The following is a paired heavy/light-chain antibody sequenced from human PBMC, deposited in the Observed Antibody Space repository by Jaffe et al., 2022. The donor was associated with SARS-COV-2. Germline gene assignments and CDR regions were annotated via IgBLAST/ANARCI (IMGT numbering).Light chain of an antibody. V-gene: IGLV6-57*03. J-gene: IGLJ2*01. CDR1: SGNIAGNY. CDR3: QSYDSSTVV. CDR2: EDN. Sequence: NFMLTQPHSLSESPGKTVTISCTRSSGNIAGNYVQWYQQRPGSAPTTVIYEDNQRPSGVPARFSGSIDRSSNSASLTISGLRTEDEADYYCQSYDSSTVVFGGGTKLTVL.
Heavy chain of an antibody. J-gene: IGHJ5*02. Sequence: QVTLRESGPAQVKPTETLTLTCTFSGFSLSTSGMCVSWIRQPPGKALEWLALVDWVDDKYYSPSLKTRLTISKDTSKNQVVLTMTNMDPADTATYYCARFSGFDREGWFDPWGQGTLVTVSS. D-gene: IGHD5-12*01. CDR1: GFSLSTSGMC. CDR3: ARFSGFDREGWFDP. V-gene: IGHV2-70*13. CDR2: VDWVDDK.